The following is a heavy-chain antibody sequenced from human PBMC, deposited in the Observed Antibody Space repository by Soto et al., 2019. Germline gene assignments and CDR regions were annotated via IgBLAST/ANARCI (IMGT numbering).Heavy chain of an antibody. CDR2: ISYDGSNK. J-gene: IGHJ6*02. V-gene: IGHV3-30-3*01. CDR3: ARQKRPRIQLWLKAYEDYYYYGMDV. CDR1: GFTFSSYA. D-gene: IGHD5-18*01. Sequence: GGSLRLSCAASGFTFSSYAMHWVRQAPGKGLEWVAVISYDGSNKYYADSVKGRFTISRDNSKNTLYLQMNSLRAEDTAVYYCARQKRPRIQLWLKAYEDYYYYGMDVWGQGTTVTVSS.